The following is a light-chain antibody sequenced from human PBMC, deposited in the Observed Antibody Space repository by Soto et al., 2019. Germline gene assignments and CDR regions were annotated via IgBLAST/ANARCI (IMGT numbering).Light chain of an antibody. CDR2: GAS. CDR3: QQSDRTPPT. J-gene: IGKJ1*01. Sequence: DIQMTQSPSSMSTSVGDRATITCRASQSIDNYLHWYQQKPGKAPKLLINGASSLQSGVPSRFSGSGSGTDFTLTISSLQPEDFATYYCQQSDRTPPTFGQGTKVDIK. V-gene: IGKV1-39*01. CDR1: QSIDNY.